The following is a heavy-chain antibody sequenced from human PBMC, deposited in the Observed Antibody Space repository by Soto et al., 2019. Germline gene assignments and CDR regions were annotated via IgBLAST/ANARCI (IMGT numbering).Heavy chain of an antibody. D-gene: IGHD4-17*01. CDR2: ISGSGGST. V-gene: IGHV3-23*01. CDR1: GFTFSSYA. J-gene: IGHJ4*02. Sequence: PGGSLRLSCAASGFTFSSYAMSWVRQAPGKGLEWVSAISGSGGSTYYADSVKGRFTISRDNSKNTLYLQMNSLRAEDMAVFYCAKDSLYGDYFSDYWGQGTLVTVSS. CDR3: AKDSLYGDYFSDY.